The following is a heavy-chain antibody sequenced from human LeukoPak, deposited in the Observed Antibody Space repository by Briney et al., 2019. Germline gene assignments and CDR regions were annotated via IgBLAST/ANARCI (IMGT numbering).Heavy chain of an antibody. D-gene: IGHD5-18*01. V-gene: IGHV3-21*01. J-gene: IGHJ6*02. CDR3: ARDAVDTANAV. Sequence: GGSLRLSCAASGFTFSSYSMNWVRQAPGERLEWVSSISSSSTYIYYADSVKGRFTISRDDAKNSLFLQMNSLRAEDTAVYCCARDAVDTANAVWGQGTTVTVSS. CDR1: GFTFSSYS. CDR2: ISSSSTYI.